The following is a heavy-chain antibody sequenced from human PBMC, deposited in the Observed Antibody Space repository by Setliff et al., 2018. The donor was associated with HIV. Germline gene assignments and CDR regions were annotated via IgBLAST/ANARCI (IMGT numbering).Heavy chain of an antibody. D-gene: IGHD6-19*01. CDR2: INPSGGST. V-gene: IGHV1-46*01. Sequence: GASVKVSCKASGYTFTSYYMHWVRQAPGQGLEWMGIINPSGGSTSYAQKFQGRVTMTRDTSTSRAYMELRSLRSDDTAMYFCARLGSGWSDSYYYAMDIWGQGTTVTVSS. CDR3: ARLGSGWSDSYYYAMDI. J-gene: IGHJ6*02. CDR1: GYTFTSYY.